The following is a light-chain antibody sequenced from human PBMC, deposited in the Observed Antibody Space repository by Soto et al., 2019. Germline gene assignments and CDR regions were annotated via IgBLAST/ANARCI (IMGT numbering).Light chain of an antibody. CDR1: QNSSSY. CDR2: AAS. V-gene: IGKV1-39*01. J-gene: IGKJ2*01. CDR3: QQSYSIPPL. Sequence: DLQMTQSPSSLSASVGDRVTITCRASQNSSSYLNWYQQKPGKAPKLLIFAASSLQSGVPSRFSGSGSETDFTLTISSLQTEDFATYYCQQSYSIPPLFGQGTKLQIK.